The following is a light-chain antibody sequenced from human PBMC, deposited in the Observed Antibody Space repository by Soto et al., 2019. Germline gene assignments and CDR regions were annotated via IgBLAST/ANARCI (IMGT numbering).Light chain of an antibody. J-gene: IGLJ2*01. CDR3: CSYAGSSTHVV. CDR2: EGS. Sequence: QSALTQPASVSGSPGQSITISCTGTSSDVGTYNLVSWYQQCPGKAPKLIIYEGSKRPSGVSHRFSGSKAGNTASLTISGLQVGDEGDYYCCSYAGSSTHVVFGGGTKLTVL. CDR1: SSDVGTYNL. V-gene: IGLV2-23*01.